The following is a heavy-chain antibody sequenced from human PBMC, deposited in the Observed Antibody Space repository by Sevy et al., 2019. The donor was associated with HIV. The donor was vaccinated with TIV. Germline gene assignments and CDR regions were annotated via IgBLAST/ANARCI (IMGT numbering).Heavy chain of an antibody. CDR3: ARHTWIYSGYGRWGYYGMDV. CDR1: GYTFTSYG. V-gene: IGHV1-18*01. J-gene: IGHJ6*02. Sequence: ASVKVSCKASGYTFTSYGISWVRQAPGQGLEWMGWISAYNGNTNYAQKLQGRVTMTTDTSTSTAYMELRSLRSDDTAVYYCARHTWIYSGYGRWGYYGMDVWGQGTTVTVS. CDR2: ISAYNGNT. D-gene: IGHD5-12*01.